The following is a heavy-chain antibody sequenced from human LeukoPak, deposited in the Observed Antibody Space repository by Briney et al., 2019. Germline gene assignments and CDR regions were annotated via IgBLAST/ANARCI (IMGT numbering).Heavy chain of an antibody. Sequence: ETLSLTCTVSGGSISSYYWSWVRQAPGKGLEWVSVIYSGGSTYYADSVKGRFTISRDNSKNTLYLQMNSLRAEDTAVYYCARDGYNRDAFDIWGQGTMVTVSS. CDR1: GGSISSYY. V-gene: IGHV3-53*01. CDR3: ARDGYNRDAFDI. D-gene: IGHD5-24*01. CDR2: IYSGGST. J-gene: IGHJ3*02.